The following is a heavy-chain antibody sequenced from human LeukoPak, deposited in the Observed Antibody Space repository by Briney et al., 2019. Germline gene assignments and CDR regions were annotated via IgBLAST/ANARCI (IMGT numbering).Heavy chain of an antibody. V-gene: IGHV1-69*05. CDR2: IIPIFGTA. CDR1: RGTFSSYA. J-gene: IGHJ6*03. D-gene: IGHD1-7*01. Sequence: GASVKVSCKASRGTFSSYAISWVRQAPGQGLEWMGRIIPIFGTANYAQKFQGRVTITTDKSTSTAYMELSSLRSEDTAVYYCASGEPNWNYVLMDVWGKGTTVTVSS. CDR3: ASGEPNWNYVLMDV.